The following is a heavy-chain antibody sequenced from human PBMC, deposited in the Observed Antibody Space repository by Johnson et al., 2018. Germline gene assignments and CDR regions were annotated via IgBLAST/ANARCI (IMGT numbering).Heavy chain of an antibody. Sequence: QEQLQESGGGVVQPGRSLRLSCAASGFTFSSYGMHWVRQAPGKGLAWVAVISYDGSNKYYADSVKGRFTISRDNSKNTLYLQMNSLRDEETAVYYCAKEGVVEWEYYGPFQYWGPGTLVTVSS. CDR1: GFTFSSYG. D-gene: IGHD1-26*01. CDR2: ISYDGSNK. V-gene: IGHV3-30*18. J-gene: IGHJ1*01. CDR3: AKEGVVEWEYYGPFQY.